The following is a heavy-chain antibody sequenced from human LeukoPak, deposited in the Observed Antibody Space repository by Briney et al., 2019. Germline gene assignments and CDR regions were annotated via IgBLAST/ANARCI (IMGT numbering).Heavy chain of an antibody. J-gene: IGHJ4*02. V-gene: IGHV1-46*01. Sequence: VASVKVSCKASGYTFTSYYMHWVRQAPGQGLEWMGLINPSGGSTSYAQKFQGRVTMTRDTSTNTVYMDLSSLRSEDTAVYYCAREIGPIQLHLWGSAFDYWGQGTLVTVSS. D-gene: IGHD5-18*01. CDR2: INPSGGST. CDR3: AREIGPIQLHLWGSAFDY. CDR1: GYTFTSYY.